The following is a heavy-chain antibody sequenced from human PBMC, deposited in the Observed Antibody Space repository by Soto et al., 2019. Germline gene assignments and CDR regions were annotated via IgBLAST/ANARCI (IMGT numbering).Heavy chain of an antibody. J-gene: IGHJ6*02. D-gene: IGHD2-2*01. CDR2: IKQDGSEK. CDR1: GFTFTSYW. CDR3: ARGTVPAALYYYYYYAMDV. V-gene: IGHV3-7*03. Sequence: HPGGSLRLSCAASGFTFTSYWMSWVRQAPGKGLEWVANIKQDGSEKYYVDSVKGRFTISRDNAKNSLYLQMNSLRAEDTAVYYCARGTVPAALYYYYYYAMDVWGQGTTVTVSS.